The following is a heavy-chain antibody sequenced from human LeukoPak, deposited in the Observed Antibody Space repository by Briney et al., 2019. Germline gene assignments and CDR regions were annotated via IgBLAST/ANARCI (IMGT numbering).Heavy chain of an antibody. CDR1: GFTFSSFG. CDR3: GKGYSTGWYDFDY. V-gene: IGHV3-23*01. D-gene: IGHD6-19*01. J-gene: IGHJ4*02. CDR2: ISDSGSNT. Sequence: GGSLRLSCAASGFTFSSFGMTWVRQAPGKGLEWVSFISDSGSNTYYTDSVKGRFTISRDNSKNTLYLQMNSLRAEDTALYYCGKGYSTGWYDFDYWGQGTLVTVSS.